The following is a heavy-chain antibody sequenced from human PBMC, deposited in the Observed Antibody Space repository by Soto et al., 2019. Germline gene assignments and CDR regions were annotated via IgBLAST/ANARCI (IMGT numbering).Heavy chain of an antibody. V-gene: IGHV3-30*18. J-gene: IGHJ4*02. Sequence: GGSLRLSCAASGFTFRTYGMHWARQAPGKGLEWEAFISDDGSQKYYGDSVKGRFTISRDNSKNTLSLRMISLRTEDTSVYYCAKEAPGGWHFFDTWGQGTLVTVSS. CDR2: ISDDGSQK. CDR3: AKEAPGGWHFFDT. D-gene: IGHD6-19*01. CDR1: GFTFRTYG.